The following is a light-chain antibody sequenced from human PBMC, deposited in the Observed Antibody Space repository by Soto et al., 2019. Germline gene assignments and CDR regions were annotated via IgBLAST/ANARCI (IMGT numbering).Light chain of an antibody. V-gene: IGKV1-5*01. J-gene: IGKJ1*01. CDR3: QEYTTYSMT. Sequence: DIQMTQSPSTLSASVGDRVTITCRASQSINRWLAWYQQKPGRAPTVLIYDVSTLESGVPSRFSGGGSGTEFTLTITSLQPDDFATYYCQEYTTYSMTFGQGTKVDIK. CDR2: DVS. CDR1: QSINRW.